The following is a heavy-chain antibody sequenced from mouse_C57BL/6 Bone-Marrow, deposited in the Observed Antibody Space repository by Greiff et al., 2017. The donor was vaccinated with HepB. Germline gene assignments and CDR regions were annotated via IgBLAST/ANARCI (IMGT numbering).Heavy chain of an antibody. D-gene: IGHD1-1*01. CDR1: GYTLTGYW. CDR3: ALNAYGTFSAMGY. CDR2: ILPGSGST. Sequence: VQLQQSGAELMKPGASVKLSCKATGYTLTGYWIEWVKQRPGHGLEWIGEILPGSGSTNYNEKIKGKATFTADTSSHTAYRQLSSLTTEDSAIYNCALNAYGTFSAMGYWGQGTSVTVSS. J-gene: IGHJ4*01. V-gene: IGHV1-9*01.